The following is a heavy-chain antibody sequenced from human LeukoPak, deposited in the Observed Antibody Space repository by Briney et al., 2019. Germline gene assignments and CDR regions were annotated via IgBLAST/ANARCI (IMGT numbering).Heavy chain of an antibody. CDR2: IYPGDSDT. Sequence: PGESLKISCKGFGYSFTTYYIGWVRQMPGKGLEYMGIIYPGDSDTRYSPSFQGQVTISADRSISTAYLQWSSLKASDSAVYYCARRLGSYSSSSELDKGIYYFDFLGQGTLVTVSS. J-gene: IGHJ4*02. CDR3: ARRLGSYSSSSELDKGIYYFDF. V-gene: IGHV5-51*01. CDR1: GYSFTTYY. D-gene: IGHD6-6*01.